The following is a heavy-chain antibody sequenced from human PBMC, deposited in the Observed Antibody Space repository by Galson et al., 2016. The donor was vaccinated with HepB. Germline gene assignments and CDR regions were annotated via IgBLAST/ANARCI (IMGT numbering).Heavy chain of an antibody. V-gene: IGHV3-20*04. CDR3: ARVDGSGNYVNVQFDH. J-gene: IGHJ4*02. Sequence: SLRLSCAVSGFSFADYGMSWVRQAPGKGLEWVSGISWTGSRAGYGDSVKGRFTISRDNAKNSLYLQMSGLTVEDTALYYCARVDGSGNYVNVQFDHWGQGTLVTVSS. CDR1: GFSFADYG. CDR2: ISWTGSRA. D-gene: IGHD3-10*01.